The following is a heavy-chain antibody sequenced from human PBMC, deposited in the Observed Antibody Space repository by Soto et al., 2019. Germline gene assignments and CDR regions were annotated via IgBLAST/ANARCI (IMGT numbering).Heavy chain of an antibody. CDR3: ARRGIEATPRFHAFDI. CDR1: GYTFTSYD. J-gene: IGHJ3*02. V-gene: IGHV1-8*01. Sequence: ASVKVSCKASGYTFTSYDINWVRQATGQGLEWMGWMNPNSGNTGYAQKFQGRVTMTRNTSISTAYMELSSLRSEDTAVYYCARRGIEATPRFHAFDIWGQGTMVTVSS. D-gene: IGHD6-13*01. CDR2: MNPNSGNT.